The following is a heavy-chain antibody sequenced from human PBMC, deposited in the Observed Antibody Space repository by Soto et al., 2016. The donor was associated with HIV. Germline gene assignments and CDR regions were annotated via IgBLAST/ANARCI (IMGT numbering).Heavy chain of an antibody. CDR1: GFTFSSYW. CDR2: INQDGSQT. Sequence: EVQLVESGGGLVQPGGSLRLSCAVSGFTFSSYWMTWVRQAPGKGLEWVANINQDGSQTYYADSVKGRFTISRDQRQELTVSAIEQPESRGHGCVFCASHCSDTTCYEFIDYWGQGTLVHRLL. D-gene: IGHD2-2*01. J-gene: IGHJ4*02. V-gene: IGHV3-7*01. CDR3: ASHCSDTTCYEFIDY.